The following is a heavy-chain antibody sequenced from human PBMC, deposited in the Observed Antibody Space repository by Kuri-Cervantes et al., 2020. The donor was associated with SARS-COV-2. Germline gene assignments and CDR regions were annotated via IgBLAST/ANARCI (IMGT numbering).Heavy chain of an antibody. V-gene: IGHV3-11*04. CDR1: GFIFSDYY. CDR3: ARDLRLGKSLDY. D-gene: IGHD7-27*01. Sequence: GESLKISCTASGFIFSDYYMTWIRQAPGKGLEWVSNIGPSGTTKYYADSVKGRFTISRDNAKNSLYLQMSSLRAEDTAVYYCARDLRLGKSLDYWGQGTLVTDSS. J-gene: IGHJ4*02. CDR2: IGPSGTTK.